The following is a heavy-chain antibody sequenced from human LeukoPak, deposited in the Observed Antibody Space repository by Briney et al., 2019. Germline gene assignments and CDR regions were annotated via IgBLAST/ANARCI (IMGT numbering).Heavy chain of an antibody. J-gene: IGHJ4*02. D-gene: IGHD3-22*01. V-gene: IGHV3-30*04. CDR3: AKDAGYYYDSSGYYSGKFFDY. Sequence: PGGSLRLSCAASGFTFSSYAMHWVRQAPGKGLEWVAVISYDGSNKYYADSVKGRFTISRDNSKNTLYLQMNSLRAEDTAVYYCAKDAGYYYDSSGYYSGKFFDYWGQGTLVTVSS. CDR1: GFTFSSYA. CDR2: ISYDGSNK.